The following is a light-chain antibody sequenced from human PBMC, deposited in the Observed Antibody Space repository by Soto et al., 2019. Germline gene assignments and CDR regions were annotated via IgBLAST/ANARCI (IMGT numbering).Light chain of an antibody. J-gene: IGKJ3*01. CDR1: QSINTY. CDR2: DAS. V-gene: IGKV1-39*01. CDR3: QQSYVSRFT. Sequence: DIQMTQSPSSLSASVGGRVTITCRASQSINTYLNWYQQKPGKAPNLLIYDASTLESGVPSRFSGSGSGTDFTLTISSLQPEDFATYFCQQSYVSRFTFGPGTQVDIK.